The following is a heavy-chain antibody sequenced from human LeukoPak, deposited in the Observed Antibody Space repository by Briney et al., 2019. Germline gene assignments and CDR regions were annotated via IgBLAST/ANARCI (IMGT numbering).Heavy chain of an antibody. Sequence: PGGSLRLSCAASGFTFSSYSMTWVRQAPGKGLEWVSSISSSSSYLYYADSVKGRFTISRDKAKNSLYLQLNSLRDEDTGVYYCARDPAIVVVIDASDIWGQGTMVTVSS. J-gene: IGHJ3*02. V-gene: IGHV3-21*01. CDR2: ISSSSSYL. CDR1: GFTFSSYS. D-gene: IGHD3-22*01. CDR3: ARDPAIVVVIDASDI.